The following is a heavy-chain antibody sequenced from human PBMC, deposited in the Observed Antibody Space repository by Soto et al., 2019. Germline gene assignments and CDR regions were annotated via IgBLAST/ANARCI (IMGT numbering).Heavy chain of an antibody. CDR2: ISAYNGNT. J-gene: IGHJ4*02. Sequence: ASVKVSCKASGYTFTSYGISWVQQAPGQGLEWMGWISAYNGNTNYAQKLQGRVTMTTDASTSTAYMELRSLRSDDTAVYYCARVVVPAAISLPYYFDYWGQGTLVTVSP. CDR3: ARVVVPAAISLPYYFDY. V-gene: IGHV1-18*01. D-gene: IGHD2-2*02. CDR1: GYTFTSYG.